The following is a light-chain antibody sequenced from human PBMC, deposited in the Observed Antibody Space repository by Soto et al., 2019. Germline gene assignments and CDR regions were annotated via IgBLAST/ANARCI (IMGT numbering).Light chain of an antibody. Sequence: DIQMTQSPSTLSASVGDRVIIICRASQSISSWLAWYQQKPGKAPKLLIYKASSLESGVPSRFSGSGSGTEFTLTISTLHPDDFATDYCHQYNSYLCTFGHGTKVEIK. CDR3: HQYNSYLCT. CDR2: KAS. V-gene: IGKV1-5*03. CDR1: QSISSW. J-gene: IGKJ1*01.